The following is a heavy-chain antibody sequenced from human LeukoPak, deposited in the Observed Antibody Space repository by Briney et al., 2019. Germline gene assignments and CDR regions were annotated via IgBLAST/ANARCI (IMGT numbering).Heavy chain of an antibody. CDR1: GFTFDDYG. J-gene: IGHJ4*02. Sequence: TGGSLRLSCAASGFTFDDYGMSWVRQAPGKGLEWVSGINWNGGSTGYADSVKGRFTISRDNAKNSLYLQMNSLRAEDTALYYCAILRWELLEFRPWCGYWGQGTLVTVSS. CDR2: INWNGGST. V-gene: IGHV3-20*04. D-gene: IGHD1-26*01. CDR3: AILRWELLEFRPWCGY.